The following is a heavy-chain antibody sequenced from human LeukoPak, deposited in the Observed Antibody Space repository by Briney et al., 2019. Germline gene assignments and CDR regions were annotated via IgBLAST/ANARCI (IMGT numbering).Heavy chain of an antibody. J-gene: IGHJ4*02. Sequence: PSETLSLTCTVSGGSISSYYWSWIRQPPGKGLEWIGYIYYSGSTNYNPSLKSRVTISVDTSKNQFSLKLSSVTPADTAVYYCARHYPPFFATTLFDYWGQGTLVTVSS. CDR3: ARHYPPFFATTLFDY. CDR2: IYYSGST. V-gene: IGHV4-59*08. CDR1: GGSISSYY. D-gene: IGHD1-1*01.